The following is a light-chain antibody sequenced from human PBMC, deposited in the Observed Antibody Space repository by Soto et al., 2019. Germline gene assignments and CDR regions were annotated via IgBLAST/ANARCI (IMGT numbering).Light chain of an antibody. V-gene: IGKV3-11*01. Sequence: EIVLTQSPATLSLSPGERATLSCRASQSVSSYLAWYQQTPGQAPRLLIYDSSNRATGIPARFSGSGSGTVFTLTIISLEPEDFAVYYCQQRSNWPPWTFGQGTKVEIK. CDR3: QQRSNWPPWT. CDR2: DSS. CDR1: QSVSSY. J-gene: IGKJ1*01.